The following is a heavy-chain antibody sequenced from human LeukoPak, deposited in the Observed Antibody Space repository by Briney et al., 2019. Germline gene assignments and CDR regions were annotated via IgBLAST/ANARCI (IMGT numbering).Heavy chain of an antibody. J-gene: IGHJ4*02. V-gene: IGHV4-39*01. CDR1: GGSITTSNYH. D-gene: IGHD6-19*01. CDR2: IYYSGNA. Sequence: PSETLSLTCTVSGGSITTSNYHWGWIRQTPGKGLEWIGSIYYSGNAYYNPSLESRLTVSVDRSKNQFSLKLSSVTAADTAVYYCARHIAVAGYFDFWGQGTLVTVSS. CDR3: ARHIAVAGYFDF.